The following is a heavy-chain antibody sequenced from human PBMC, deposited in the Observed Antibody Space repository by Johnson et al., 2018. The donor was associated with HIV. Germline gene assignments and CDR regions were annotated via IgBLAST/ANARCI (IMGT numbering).Heavy chain of an antibody. Sequence: VQLVESGGGLVKPGGSLRLSCAASGFTFSNAWMSWVRQAPGKGLEWVGRVKSKTEGGTIDYAAPVKGRFTISRDGSKNTLYLQMTGLKTEDTAVYYVAKGATYYYGSGSYYTGSAFDIWGQGTTVTVSS. CDR1: GFTFSNAW. D-gene: IGHD3-10*01. CDR3: AKGATYYYGSGSYYTGSAFDI. CDR2: VKSKTEGGTI. J-gene: IGHJ3*02. V-gene: IGHV3-15*01.